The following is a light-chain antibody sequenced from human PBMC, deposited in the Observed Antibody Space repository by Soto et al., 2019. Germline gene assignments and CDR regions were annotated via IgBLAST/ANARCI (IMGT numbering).Light chain of an antibody. V-gene: IGKV3-11*01. CDR1: QSVSSY. Sequence: EIVLTQSPATLSLSPGERATLSCRASQSVSSYLAWYQQKPGQAPRLLIYDASNRATGVPARFSGSGSGTDFTLTISSLEPEDFAVYYCQQYNNWPLLTFGQGTRLEI. CDR3: QQYNNWPLLT. J-gene: IGKJ5*01. CDR2: DAS.